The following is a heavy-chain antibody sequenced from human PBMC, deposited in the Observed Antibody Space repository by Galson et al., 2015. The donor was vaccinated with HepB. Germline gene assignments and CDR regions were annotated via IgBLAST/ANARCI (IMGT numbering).Heavy chain of an antibody. V-gene: IGHV4-59*01. J-gene: IGHJ2*01. CDR3: ARRRYYYGSGSYLPQGLPYWYFDL. CDR1: GGSISSYY. D-gene: IGHD3-10*01. Sequence: SETLSLTCTVSGGSISSYYWSWIRQPPGKGLEWIGYIYYSGSTNYNPSLKSRVAISVDTSKNQFSLKLSSVTAADTAVYYCARRRYYYGSGSYLPQGLPYWYFDLWGRSTLVTVSS. CDR2: IYYSGST.